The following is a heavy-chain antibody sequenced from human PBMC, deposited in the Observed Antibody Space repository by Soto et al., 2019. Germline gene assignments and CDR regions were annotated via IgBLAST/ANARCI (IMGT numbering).Heavy chain of an antibody. V-gene: IGHV4-39*01. Sequence: SATLSLTYSLSGASITSTTYFWAWIRQPPGKGLEGVGSIYYSAKTHYNPSLKSRATISVDRSRNQFSLQVSSVTAADTAVYYCAKNLPRTGRFDYWGQGTVVTVS. CDR2: IYYSAKT. CDR3: AKNLPRTGRFDY. J-gene: IGHJ4*02. CDR1: GASITSTTYF.